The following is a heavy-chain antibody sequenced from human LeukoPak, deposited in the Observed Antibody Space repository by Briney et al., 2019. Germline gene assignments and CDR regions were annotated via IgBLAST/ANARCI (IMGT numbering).Heavy chain of an antibody. V-gene: IGHV4-59*01. D-gene: IGHD2-2*01. CDR1: GGSISSYY. CDR2: IYYSGST. Sequence: SETLSLTCTVSGGSISSYYWSWIRQPPGKGLEWIGYIYYSGSTNYNPSLKSRVTISVDTSKNQFSLKLSSVTAADTAVYYCARGPGVVVPAAIPYYYYGMDVWGQGTTVTVSS. CDR3: ARGPGVVVPAAIPYYYYGMDV. J-gene: IGHJ6*02.